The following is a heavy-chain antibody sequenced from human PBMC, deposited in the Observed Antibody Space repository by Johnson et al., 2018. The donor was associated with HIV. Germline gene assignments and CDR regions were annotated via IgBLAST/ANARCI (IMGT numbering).Heavy chain of an antibody. CDR3: ARQAPGVTIFGVGGAFDI. CDR2: ISSSGSTI. CDR1: GFTFDDYA. J-gene: IGHJ3*02. V-gene: IGHV3-48*03. D-gene: IGHD3-3*01. Sequence: VQLVESGGGLVQPGRSLRLSCAASGFTFDDYAMHWVRQAPGKWLEWVSYISSSGSTIYYADSVKGRFTISRDNAKNSLYLQMNSLRAEDTALYYCARQAPGVTIFGVGGAFDIWGQGSMVTVSS.